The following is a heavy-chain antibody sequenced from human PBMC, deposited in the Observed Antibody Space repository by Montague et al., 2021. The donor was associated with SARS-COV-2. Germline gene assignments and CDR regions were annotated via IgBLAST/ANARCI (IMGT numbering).Heavy chain of an antibody. V-gene: IGHV4-61*01. D-gene: IGHD2-2*01. CDR1: GASFSSGSCT. J-gene: IGHJ6*03. CDR3: ARVRGEQYQLGFPTCYYCYMDV. CDR2: IDYSGNT. Sequence: SETLSLTCSVSGASFSSGSCTWICIRQPPGKGLEWIGYIDYSGNTNYNPSLKSRVTISVDTPKNQFSLKLSSVIAADTAVYYCARVRGEQYQLGFPTCYYCYMDVWGKGTTVTVSS.